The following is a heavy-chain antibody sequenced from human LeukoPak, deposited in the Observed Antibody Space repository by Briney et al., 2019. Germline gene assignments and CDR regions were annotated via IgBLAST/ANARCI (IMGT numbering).Heavy chain of an antibody. CDR1: GFTFSSYA. Sequence: GGSLRLSCAASGFTFSSYAMSWVRQAPGKGLEWVSAISGSGGSTYYADSVKGRFTISRDNSKNTLYLQMNSLRAEDTAVYYCAKDTYYYDSSGYYHTNYWGQGTLVTASS. CDR2: ISGSGGST. D-gene: IGHD3-22*01. CDR3: AKDTYYYDSSGYYHTNY. J-gene: IGHJ4*02. V-gene: IGHV3-23*01.